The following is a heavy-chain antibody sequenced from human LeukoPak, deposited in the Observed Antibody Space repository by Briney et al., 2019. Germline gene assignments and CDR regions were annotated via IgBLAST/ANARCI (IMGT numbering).Heavy chain of an antibody. J-gene: IGHJ4*02. V-gene: IGHV3-21*04. CDR3: ARVNYYEYIAGY. CDR1: GFTFSSYS. Sequence: NPGGSLRLSCAASGFTFSSYSMNWVRQAPGKGLEWVSSISSSSSYIYYADSVKGRFTISRDNSKNTLYLQMNSLRAEDTAVYYCARVNYYEYIAGYWGQGTLVTVSS. D-gene: IGHD3-22*01. CDR2: ISSSSSYI.